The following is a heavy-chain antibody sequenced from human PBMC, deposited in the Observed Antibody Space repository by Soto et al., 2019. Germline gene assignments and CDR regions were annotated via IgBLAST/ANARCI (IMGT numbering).Heavy chain of an antibody. D-gene: IGHD5-18*01. CDR2: IIPIFGTA. J-gene: IGHJ6*02. CDR3: AGGYSYGKGYYYGMDV. CDR1: GGTFSSYA. Sequence: QVQLVQSGAEVKKPGSSVKVSCKASGGTFSSYAISWVRQAPGQGLEWMGGIIPIFGTANYAQKFQGRVTITADESTSTAYMELSSLRSDDTAVYYCAGGYSYGKGYYYGMDVWGQGTTVTVSS. V-gene: IGHV1-69*12.